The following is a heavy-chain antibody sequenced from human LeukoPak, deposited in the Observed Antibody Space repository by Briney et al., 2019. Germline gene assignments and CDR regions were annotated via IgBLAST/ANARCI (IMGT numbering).Heavy chain of an antibody. J-gene: IGHJ3*02. CDR1: GFTFSSYA. CDR2: ISYDGSNK. CDR3: ARVNSIPTTDAFDI. Sequence: PGGSLRLSCAASGFTFSSYAMHWVRQAPGKGLEWVAVISYDGSNKYYADSVKGRFTISRDNSKNTLYLQMNSLRAEDTAVYYCARVNSIPTTDAFDIWGQGTMVTVSS. D-gene: IGHD2/OR15-2a*01. V-gene: IGHV3-30*04.